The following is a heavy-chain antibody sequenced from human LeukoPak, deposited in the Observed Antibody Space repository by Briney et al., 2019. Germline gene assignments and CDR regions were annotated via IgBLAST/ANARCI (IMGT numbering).Heavy chain of an antibody. J-gene: IGHJ6*03. CDR3: ARESPVAGTSRYYMDV. D-gene: IGHD6-19*01. CDR1: GGSFSGYY. CDR2: INHSGST. V-gene: IGHV4-34*01. Sequence: SETLSLTCAVYGGSFSGYYWSWIRQPPGKGLEWIGEINHSGSTNYNPSLKSRVTISVDTSKNQFSLKLSSVTAADTAVYYCARESPVAGTSRYYMDVWGKGTTVTVSS.